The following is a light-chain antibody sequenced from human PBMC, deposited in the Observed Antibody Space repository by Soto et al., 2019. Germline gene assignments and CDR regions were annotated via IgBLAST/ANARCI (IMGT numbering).Light chain of an antibody. J-gene: IGLJ1*01. Sequence: QSVLTRPASVSGSPGQSIASSCTGTRSDVGAYNYVSWYQQHPGKAPKLMISEVTNRPSGVSDRFSGSKSGNTASLTISGLQAEDEADYYCSSFTSRFTFVFGTGTKVTVL. CDR3: SSFTSRFTFV. CDR1: RSDVGAYNY. CDR2: EVT. V-gene: IGLV2-14*01.